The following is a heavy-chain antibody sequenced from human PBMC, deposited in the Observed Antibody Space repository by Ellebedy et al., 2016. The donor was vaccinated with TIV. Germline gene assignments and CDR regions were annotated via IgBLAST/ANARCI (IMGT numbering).Heavy chain of an antibody. J-gene: IGHJ4*02. CDR3: ASPSYCSGDTCTSLFDY. CDR2: ISYEGSNE. Sequence: GGSLRLXXAASGFIFGSYGMHWVRQAPGKGLEWVTVISYEGSNEYYADSVKGRFTISRDNSKNTLYLQMNSLRAEDTAVYYCASPSYCSGDTCTSLFDYWGQGTLVTVSS. V-gene: IGHV3-30-3*01. D-gene: IGHD2-15*01. CDR1: GFIFGSYG.